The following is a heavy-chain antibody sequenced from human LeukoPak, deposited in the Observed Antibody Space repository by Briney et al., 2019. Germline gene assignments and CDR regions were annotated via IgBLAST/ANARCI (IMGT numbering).Heavy chain of an antibody. V-gene: IGHV3-30*03. CDR2: ISYDGSNK. D-gene: IGHD2-2*01. CDR3: ASDIVVVPAATDY. Sequence: GGSLRLSCAASGFTFSSYGMHWVRQAPGKGLEWVAVISYDGSNKYYADSVKGRFTISRDNSKNTLYLQMNSLRAEDTAVYYCASDIVVVPAATDYWGQGTLVTVSS. J-gene: IGHJ4*02. CDR1: GFTFSSYG.